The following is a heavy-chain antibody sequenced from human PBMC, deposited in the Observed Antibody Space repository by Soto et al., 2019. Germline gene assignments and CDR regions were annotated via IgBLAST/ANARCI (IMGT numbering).Heavy chain of an antibody. CDR1: GFTFSSYW. V-gene: IGHV3-7*04. J-gene: IGHJ6*02. D-gene: IGHD3-22*01. Sequence: EVQLVESGGGLVQPGGSLRLPCAASGFTFSSYWMSWVRQAPGKGLEWVANIKQDGSEKYYVDSVKGRFTISRDNAKNSLYLQMNSLRAEDTAVYYCARFYYDSSGYLPSPYYYYYGMDVWGQGTTVTVSS. CDR2: IKQDGSEK. CDR3: ARFYYDSSGYLPSPYYYYYGMDV.